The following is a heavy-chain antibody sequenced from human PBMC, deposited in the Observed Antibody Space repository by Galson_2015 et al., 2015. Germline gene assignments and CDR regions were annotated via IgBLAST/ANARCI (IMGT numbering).Heavy chain of an antibody. CDR3: AKDVSVNQLLKITSSAADY. CDR1: GFTFRSYG. J-gene: IGHJ4*02. D-gene: IGHD2-2*01. V-gene: IGHV3-30*18. Sequence: SLRLSCAASGFTFRSYGMHWVRQAPGKGLEWVAVISYDVTNKYYADAVKGRFTISRDNSKNTVYLQMNSLRAEDTAVYHCAKDVSVNQLLKITSSAADYWGQGTLVTVSS. CDR2: ISYDVTNK.